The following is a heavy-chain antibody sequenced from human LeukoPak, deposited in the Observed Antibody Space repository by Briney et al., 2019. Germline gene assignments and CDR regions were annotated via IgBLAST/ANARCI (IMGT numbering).Heavy chain of an antibody. CDR1: GYSFTDYY. V-gene: IGHV1-2*02. Sequence: ASVKVSCKTSGYSFTDYYMHWVRQAPGQGLEWMGWINPKSGGTSSAQKFQGRITMTRDTSITTVYMEVSWLTSDDTAIYYCARADRLDGGPYLIGPWGQGTLVTVSS. J-gene: IGHJ5*02. CDR3: ARADRLDGGPYLIGP. D-gene: IGHD2-21*01. CDR2: INPKSGGT.